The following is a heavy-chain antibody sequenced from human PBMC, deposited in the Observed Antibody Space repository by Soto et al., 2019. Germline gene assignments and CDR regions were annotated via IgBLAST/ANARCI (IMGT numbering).Heavy chain of an antibody. D-gene: IGHD3-22*01. Sequence: QITLKESGPTLVKPTQTLTLTCTFSGFSLSTSGVGVGWIRQPPGKALEWLALLYWDDDKRYSPSLHSRLTLNQHISKNRVVLTRTNMDPVDTATYYCALLTYSYDSSGYYSSDEYFHHWGQGTLVTVSS. CDR2: LYWDDDK. V-gene: IGHV2-5*02. J-gene: IGHJ1*01. CDR3: ALLTYSYDSSGYYSSDEYFHH. CDR1: GFSLSTSGVG.